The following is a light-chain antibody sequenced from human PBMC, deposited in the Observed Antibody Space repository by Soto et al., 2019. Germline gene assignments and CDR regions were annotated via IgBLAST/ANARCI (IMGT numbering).Light chain of an antibody. CDR1: SSDVGGYNH. CDR2: EVS. V-gene: IGLV2-14*01. J-gene: IGLJ1*01. Sequence: QSVLTQPASVSGSPGQSITISCTGTSSDVGGYNHVSWYQHHPGKAPKLMIYEVSNRPSGVSDRFSGSKSGNTASLTISGLQAEDEADYYCNSYTRSDTRVFGTGTQLTVL. CDR3: NSYTRSDTRV.